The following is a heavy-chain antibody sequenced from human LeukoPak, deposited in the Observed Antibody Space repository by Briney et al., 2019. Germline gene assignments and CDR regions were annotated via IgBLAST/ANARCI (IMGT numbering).Heavy chain of an antibody. J-gene: IGHJ4*02. CDR3: ARDYDILTGYSGSFPFV. D-gene: IGHD3-9*01. V-gene: IGHV4-61*02. Sequence: SETLSLTCTVSGGSISSGSYYWSWIRQPAGKGLEWIVRIYTSGSTSYNPSLKSRVTISVDTSKNQFSLKLSSVTAADTAVYYCARDYDILTGYSGSFPFVWGQGTLVTVSS. CDR1: GGSISSGSYY. CDR2: IYTSGST.